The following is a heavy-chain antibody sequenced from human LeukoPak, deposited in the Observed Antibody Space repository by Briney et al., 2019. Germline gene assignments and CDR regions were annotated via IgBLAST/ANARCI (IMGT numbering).Heavy chain of an antibody. J-gene: IGHJ4*02. V-gene: IGHV4-34*01. CDR2: INHSGST. CDR1: GGSFSGYY. CDR3: ARSSVGYYYGSGSYRAYFDY. D-gene: IGHD3-10*01. Sequence: PSETLSLTCAVYGGSFSGYYWSWIRQPPGKGPEWIGEINHSGSTNYNPSLKSRVTISVDTSKNQFSLKLSSVTAADTAVYYCARSSVGYYYGSGSYRAYFDYWGQGTLVTVSS.